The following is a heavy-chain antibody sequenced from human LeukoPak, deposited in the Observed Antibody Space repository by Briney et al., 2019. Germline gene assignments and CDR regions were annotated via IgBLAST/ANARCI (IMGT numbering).Heavy chain of an antibody. D-gene: IGHD4-17*01. V-gene: IGHV3-23*01. CDR1: GFTFSAYA. CDR3: AKDSGDYVGWFDP. Sequence: GGSLRLSCAASGFTFSAYAMNWVRQAPGKGLEWVSAISGSGGSTYYADSVKGRFTISRDNSKKTLYLRMNSLRAEDTALYLCAKDSGDYVGWFDPWGQGTLVTVSS. CDR2: ISGSGGST. J-gene: IGHJ5*02.